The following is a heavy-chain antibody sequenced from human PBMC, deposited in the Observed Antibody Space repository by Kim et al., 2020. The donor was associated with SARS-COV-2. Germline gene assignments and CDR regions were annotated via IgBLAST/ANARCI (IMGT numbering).Heavy chain of an antibody. CDR3: ARRSAIAWYFDL. D-gene: IGHD2-21*02. Sequence: SETLSLTCTVSGGSISSSSYYWGWIRQSPGKGLEWIGSMSYSGSTYYNPSLKSRVTISVDTSKIQFSLKLSSVTAADTAVYYCARRSAIAWYFDLWGRGTLVTVSS. J-gene: IGHJ2*01. CDR1: GGSISSSSYY. CDR2: MSYSGST. V-gene: IGHV4-39*01.